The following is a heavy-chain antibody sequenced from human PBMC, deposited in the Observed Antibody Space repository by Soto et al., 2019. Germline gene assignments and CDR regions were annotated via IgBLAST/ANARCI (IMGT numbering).Heavy chain of an antibody. CDR1: GGSTSSYY. CDR2: IYYSGST. J-gene: IGHJ6*02. Sequence: PSETLSLTCTVSGGSTSSYYWSWIRQPPGKGLEWIGYIYYSGSTNYNPSLKSRVTISVDTSKNQFSLKLSSVTAADTAVYYCARVWGQQLGFYYYYYGMDVWGQGTTVTVSS. D-gene: IGHD6-13*01. V-gene: IGHV4-59*01. CDR3: ARVWGQQLGFYYYYYGMDV.